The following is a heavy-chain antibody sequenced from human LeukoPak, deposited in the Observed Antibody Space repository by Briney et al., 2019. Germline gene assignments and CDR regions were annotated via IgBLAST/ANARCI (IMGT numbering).Heavy chain of an antibody. CDR3: ARRDIVPSPFDY. Sequence: SETLSLTCSASGASISSSSYYWGWIRQPPGKGLEWVGTIHYSGNTYYNPSLKSRVTILVDTSKNQFSLRLSSVTAADTAVYYCARRDIVPSPFDYWGQGTLVTVPS. CDR1: GASISSSSYY. D-gene: IGHD2-15*01. V-gene: IGHV4-39*07. J-gene: IGHJ4*02. CDR2: IHYSGNT.